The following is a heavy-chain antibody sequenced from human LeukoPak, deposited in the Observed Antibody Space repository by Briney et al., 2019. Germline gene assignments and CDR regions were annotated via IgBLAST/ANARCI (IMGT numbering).Heavy chain of an antibody. J-gene: IGHJ4*02. CDR2: ISSDGSSK. V-gene: IGHV3-30*04. CDR1: GFTFSSYA. CDR3: ARDKRGNVNTAMTD. Sequence: GGSLRLSCAASGFTFSSYAMHWVRQAPGKGLEWVAVISSDGSSKYYADSVKGRFTISRDNSKNTLYLQMNSLRAEDTAVYYCARDKRGNVNTAMTDWGQGTLVTVSS. D-gene: IGHD5-18*01.